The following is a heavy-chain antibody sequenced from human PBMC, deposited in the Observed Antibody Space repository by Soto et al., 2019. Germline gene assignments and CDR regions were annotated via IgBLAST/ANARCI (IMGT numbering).Heavy chain of an antibody. D-gene: IGHD3-10*01. CDR2: INSRSSSI. CDR1: GFTFSSYS. CDR3: ARNPSGDY. Sequence: EVQLVESGGGLVKPGGYLRLSCAASGFTFSSYSMTWVRQAPGKGLEWVSSINSRSSSIYYADSVKGRFTISRDNAKNSLYLQMNSLRAEDTAVYYCARNPSGDYWGQGTLVTVSS. J-gene: IGHJ4*02. V-gene: IGHV3-21*01.